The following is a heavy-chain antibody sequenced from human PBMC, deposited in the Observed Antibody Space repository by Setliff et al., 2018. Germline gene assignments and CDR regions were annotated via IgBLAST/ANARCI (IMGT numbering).Heavy chain of an antibody. Sequence: PSETLSLTCTISGDSISDISYYWGFIRQSPGKGPEWIGSIYYSGTAYYNPSLESRVTMFVDTSKNQFSLRLNSVTAADTAVYYCARLPKIVTGYSGSHYYYYMDVWGKGTTVTVSS. CDR3: ARLPKIVTGYSGSHYYYYMDV. CDR1: GDSISDISYY. CDR2: IYYSGTA. J-gene: IGHJ6*03. D-gene: IGHD3-9*01. V-gene: IGHV4-39*01.